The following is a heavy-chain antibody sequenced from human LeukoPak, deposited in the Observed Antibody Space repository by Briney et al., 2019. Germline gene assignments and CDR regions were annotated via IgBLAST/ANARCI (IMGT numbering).Heavy chain of an antibody. V-gene: IGHV3-74*01. D-gene: IGHD3-10*01. J-gene: IGHJ6*03. CDR3: AGGDYYYYYMDL. CDR1: GFTFSSYW. Sequence: GGSLRLSCAASGFTFSSYWMHWVRQAPGKGLVWVSRINRDGSSTSYADSVKGRFTISRDNAKNTLYLQMNSLRAEDTAVYYCAGGDYYYYYMDLWGKGTRVTVSS. CDR2: INRDGSST.